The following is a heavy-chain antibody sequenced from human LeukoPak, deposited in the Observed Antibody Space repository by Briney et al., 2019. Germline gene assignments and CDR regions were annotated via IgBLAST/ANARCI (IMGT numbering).Heavy chain of an antibody. CDR1: GFTFSSYA. CDR3: AKFSIWFGESGDY. V-gene: IGHV3-23*01. D-gene: IGHD3-10*01. CDR2: ISGSGGST. Sequence: GGSLRLSCAASGFTFSSYAMSWVRQAPGKGLEWVSAISGSGGSTYYADSVKGRFTISRDNSKNTLHLQMNSLRAEDTAVYYCAKFSIWFGESGDYWGQGTLVTVSS. J-gene: IGHJ4*02.